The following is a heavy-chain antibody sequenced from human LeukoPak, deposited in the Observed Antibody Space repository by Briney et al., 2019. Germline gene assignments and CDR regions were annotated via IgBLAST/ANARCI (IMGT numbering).Heavy chain of an antibody. D-gene: IGHD3-22*01. CDR1: GGSFSGYY. CDR2: INHSGST. V-gene: IGHV4-34*01. Sequence: SETLSLTCAVYGGSFSGYYWSWIRQPPGKGLEWIGEINHSGSTNYNPSLKSRVTISVDTSKNQFSLKLSSVTAADTAVYYCARGETYYYDSSGYYLQSFDYRGQGTLVTISS. CDR3: ARGETYYYDSSGYYLQSFDY. J-gene: IGHJ4*02.